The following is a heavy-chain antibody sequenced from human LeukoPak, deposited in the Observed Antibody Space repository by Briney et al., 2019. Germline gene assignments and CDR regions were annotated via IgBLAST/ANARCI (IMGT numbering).Heavy chain of an antibody. CDR3: AKAPAHIVVGAVGESSNR. D-gene: IGHD2-21*01. V-gene: IGHV3-30*02. J-gene: IGHJ4*02. CDR2: IHHDGSNK. CDR1: GFTFSSYG. Sequence: PGGSLRLSCAASGFTFSSYGMHWVRQAPGKGLDWVAFIHHDGSNKYYADSVRGRFTISRDNSKNTLYLQMNSLRAEDTAVYYCAKAPAHIVVGAVGESSNRGGQGTLVTVSS.